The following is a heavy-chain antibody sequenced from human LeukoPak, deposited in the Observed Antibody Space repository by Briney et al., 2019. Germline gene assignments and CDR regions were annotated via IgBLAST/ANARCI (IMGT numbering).Heavy chain of an antibody. CDR1: GGSFSGYY. V-gene: IGHV4-34*01. Sequence: PSETLSLTCAAYGGSFSGYYWSWIRQPPGKGLEWIGEINHRGSTNYSPSLKSRVTISVDTSKNQFSLKLSSVTAADTAVYYCARAGYSSGPHYYYYGMDVWGQGTTVTVSS. D-gene: IGHD6-19*01. J-gene: IGHJ6*02. CDR3: ARAGYSSGPHYYYYGMDV. CDR2: INHRGST.